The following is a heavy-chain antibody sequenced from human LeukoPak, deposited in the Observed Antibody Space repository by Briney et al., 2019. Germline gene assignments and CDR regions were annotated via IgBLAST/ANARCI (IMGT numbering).Heavy chain of an antibody. Sequence: SGGSLRLSCAASEFTFSSYWMSWVRQAPGKGLEWVANIKQDGSEKYYVDSVKGRFTISRDNAKNSLYLQMNSLRAEDTAVYYCAREITVTTGWFDPWGQGTLVTVSS. CDR1: EFTFSSYW. D-gene: IGHD4-17*01. CDR3: AREITVTTGWFDP. J-gene: IGHJ5*02. V-gene: IGHV3-7*01. CDR2: IKQDGSEK.